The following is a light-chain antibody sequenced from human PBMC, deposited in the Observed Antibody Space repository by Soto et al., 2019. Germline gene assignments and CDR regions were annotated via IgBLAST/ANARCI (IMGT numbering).Light chain of an antibody. Sequence: QSALTQPASVSGSPGQSITISCTGTSSDVGGYNYVSWYQQHPGKAPKLMIYEVSNRPSGVSNRFSGSKSGNTASLTISGLQAEDEADYYCSSYTSSITPVFGPGTKLTVL. CDR2: EVS. V-gene: IGLV2-14*01. CDR1: SSDVGGYNY. CDR3: SSYTSSITPV. J-gene: IGLJ1*01.